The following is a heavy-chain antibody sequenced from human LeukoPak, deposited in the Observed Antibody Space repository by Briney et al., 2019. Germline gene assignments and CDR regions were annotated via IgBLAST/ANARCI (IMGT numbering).Heavy chain of an antibody. D-gene: IGHD3-22*01. V-gene: IGHV1-69*04. CDR2: IIPILGIA. CDR1: GGTFSSYA. Sequence: SVKVSCKASGGTFSSYAISWVRQAPGQGLEWMGRIIPILGIANYAQKFQGRVTITADKSTSTVYMELSSLRSEDTAVYYCAREGDDSSGPSPLTGYWGQGTLVTVSS. CDR3: AREGDDSSGPSPLTGY. J-gene: IGHJ4*02.